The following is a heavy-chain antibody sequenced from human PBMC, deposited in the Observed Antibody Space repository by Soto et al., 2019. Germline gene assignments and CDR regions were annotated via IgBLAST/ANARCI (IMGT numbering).Heavy chain of an antibody. Sequence: QVQLQESGPGLVKPSQTLSLTCTVSGGSISSGGYYWSWIRQHPGKGLEWIGYIYYSGSTYYNPSLKSRVTMSVDTSKNQFSLKLSSVTAADTAVDYCASTLANDYVWWSYRSDYWCQGTLVTVSS. J-gene: IGHJ4*02. V-gene: IGHV4-31*03. CDR2: IYYSGST. CDR1: GGSISSGGYY. CDR3: ASTLANDYVWWSYRSDY. D-gene: IGHD3-16*02.